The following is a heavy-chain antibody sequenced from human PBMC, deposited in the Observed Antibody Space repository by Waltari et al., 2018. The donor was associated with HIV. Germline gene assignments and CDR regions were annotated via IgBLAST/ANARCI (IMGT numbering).Heavy chain of an antibody. D-gene: IGHD1-1*01. V-gene: IGHV3-74*01. Sequence: DVQLVESGGGLVQPGGSLRLSCGPSGFIFDSYWMFWVRQAPGEGLVWVARIKTDGTITTYADSVKGRFVISRDNAKNTLFLQMNSLRVEDTAVYYCTRTLQDLYFFDEWGQGTLVTVSS. CDR3: TRTLQDLYFFDE. J-gene: IGHJ4*02. CDR1: GFIFDSYW. CDR2: IKTDGTIT.